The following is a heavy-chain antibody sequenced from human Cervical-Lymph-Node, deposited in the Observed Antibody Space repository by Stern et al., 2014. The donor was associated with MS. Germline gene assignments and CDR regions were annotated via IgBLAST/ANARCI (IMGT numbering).Heavy chain of an antibody. J-gene: IGHJ3*02. Sequence: QVHLVESGAEVKKPGASVKVSCKVSGYILTKLAMRWVRQAPGKGLEWMGGFDPDEGETIYAQKFQGRVTMTEDTSTDTAYMELRSLRSEDTAVYFCATDHPTVGIYDALAMWGQGTRVTVSS. D-gene: IGHD6-13*01. CDR2: FDPDEGET. CDR3: ATDHPTVGIYDALAM. CDR1: GYILTKLA. V-gene: IGHV1-24*01.